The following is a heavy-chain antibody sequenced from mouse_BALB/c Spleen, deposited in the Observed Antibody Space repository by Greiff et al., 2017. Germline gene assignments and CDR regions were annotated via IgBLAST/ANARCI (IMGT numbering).Heavy chain of an antibody. D-gene: IGHD2-4*01. CDR2: IDPENGNT. CDR3: ARGRITTWDY. CDR1: GFNIKDYY. J-gene: IGHJ2*01. V-gene: IGHV14-1*02. Sequence: EVKLVESGAELVRPGALVKLSCKASGFNIKDYYMHWVKQRPEQGLEWIGWIDPENGNTIYDPKFQGKASITADTSSNTAYLQLSSLTSEDTAVYYCARGRITTWDYWGQGTTLTVSS.